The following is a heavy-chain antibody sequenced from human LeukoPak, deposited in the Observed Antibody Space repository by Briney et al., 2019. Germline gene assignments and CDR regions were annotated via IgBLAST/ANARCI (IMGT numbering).Heavy chain of an antibody. J-gene: IGHJ2*01. V-gene: IGHV3-9*01. CDR3: AKDPTRYFDL. Sequence: GRSLRLSCAASGFTFDDYAMHWVRQATGKGLEWVSGISWNSGSIGYADSVKGRFTISRDNAKNSLYLQMSSLRAEDTALYYCAKDPTRYFDLWGRGTLVTVSS. CDR1: GFTFDDYA. D-gene: IGHD2-15*01. CDR2: ISWNSGSI.